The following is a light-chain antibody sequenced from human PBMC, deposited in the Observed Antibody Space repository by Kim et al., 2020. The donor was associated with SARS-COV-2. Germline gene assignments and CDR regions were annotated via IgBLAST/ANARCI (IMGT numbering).Light chain of an antibody. Sequence: QSALTQPPSVSGSPGQSVTISCTGTSSDVGSYNRVSWYQQPPGTAPKLMIYGVSNRPSGVPDRFSGSKSGNTASLTISGLQAEDEADYYCSSYTSSSTTWVFGGGTQLTVL. CDR1: SSDVGSYNR. CDR3: SSYTSSSTTWV. V-gene: IGLV2-18*02. J-gene: IGLJ3*02. CDR2: GVS.